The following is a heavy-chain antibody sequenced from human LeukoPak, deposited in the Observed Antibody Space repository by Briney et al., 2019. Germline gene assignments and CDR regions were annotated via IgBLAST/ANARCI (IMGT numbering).Heavy chain of an antibody. Sequence: GESLKISCKGSGYSFPNYWIGWVRQMPGIGLEWMGIIYPGDSDTRYSPSFQDQVTISVDKSISTAYLQWSSLKASDTAMYYCARGPYAYTSSATLGSYNWFDPWGQGSLVTVSS. J-gene: IGHJ5*02. D-gene: IGHD2-2*02. CDR3: ARGPYAYTSSATLGSYNWFDP. CDR1: GYSFPNYW. CDR2: IYPGDSDT. V-gene: IGHV5-51*01.